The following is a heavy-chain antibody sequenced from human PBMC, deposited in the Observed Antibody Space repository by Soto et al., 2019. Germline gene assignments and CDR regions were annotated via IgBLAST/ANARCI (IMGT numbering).Heavy chain of an antibody. Sequence: GGSLRLSCAASGFTFSDFYMSWIRQAPGKGLEWVSSISASGGSTYYADSVKGRFTISRDNSKNTLYLQMNSLRAEDTAVFYCAKDGRYSDSSGYPDYWGQGTLVTVSS. CDR2: ISASGGST. CDR3: AKDGRYSDSSGYPDY. D-gene: IGHD3-22*01. J-gene: IGHJ4*02. CDR1: GFTFSDFY. V-gene: IGHV3-23*01.